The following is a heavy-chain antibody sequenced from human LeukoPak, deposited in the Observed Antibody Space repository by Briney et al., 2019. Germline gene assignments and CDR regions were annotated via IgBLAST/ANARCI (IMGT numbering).Heavy chain of an antibody. CDR1: GFTFDDYA. CDR2: IKQDGSEK. V-gene: IGHV3-7*01. J-gene: IGHJ3*02. Sequence: GGSLRLSCAASGFTFDDYAMSWVRQAPGKGLEWVANIKQDGSEKYYVDSVRGRFTISRDNAKNSLYLQMNSLRAEDTAVYYCERSTRVHAFDIWGQGTMVTVSS. CDR3: ERSTRVHAFDI. D-gene: IGHD5/OR15-5a*01.